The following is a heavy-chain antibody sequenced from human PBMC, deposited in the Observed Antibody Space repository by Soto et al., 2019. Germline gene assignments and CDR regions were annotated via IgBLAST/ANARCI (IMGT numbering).Heavy chain of an antibody. V-gene: IGHV4-31*03. CDR3: ARVYYDSSGYFAFDY. CDR2: IYYSGST. D-gene: IGHD3-22*01. Sequence: QVQLQESGPGLVQPSQTLSLTCTVSGGSISSGGYYWSWIRQHPGKGLEWIGYIYYSGSTYYNPSLKSRVTISVDTSKNQFSLKLSSVTAADTAVYYCARVYYDSSGYFAFDYWGQGTLVTVSS. CDR1: GGSISSGGYY. J-gene: IGHJ4*02.